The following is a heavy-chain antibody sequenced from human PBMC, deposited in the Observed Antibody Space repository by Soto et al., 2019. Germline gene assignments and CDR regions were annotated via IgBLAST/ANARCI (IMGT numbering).Heavy chain of an antibody. CDR3: ARGDAGGGRTYYYYYMDV. J-gene: IGHJ6*03. CDR2: IYYSGST. CDR1: GGYMSSYY. D-gene: IGHD2-15*01. V-gene: IGHV4-59*08. Sequence: SETLSLTCTVCGGYMSSYYWSWIRQPPGKGLEWIGYIYYSGSTNYNPSLKSRVTISVDTSKNQFSLKLSSVTAADTAVYYCARGDAGGGRTYYYYYMDVWGKGTTVTVSS.